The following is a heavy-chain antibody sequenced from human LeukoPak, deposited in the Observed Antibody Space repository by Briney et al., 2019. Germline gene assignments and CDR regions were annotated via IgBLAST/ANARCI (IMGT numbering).Heavy chain of an antibody. J-gene: IGHJ4*02. V-gene: IGHV4-34*01. CDR2: INHSGST. CDR3: ARGGRSGWFHY. CDR1: GGSFSGYH. Sequence: PSETLSLTCAVYGGSFSGYHWSWIRQPPGKGLEWIGEINHSGSTNYNPSLKSRVTISVDTSKNQFSLKLSSVTAADTAVYYCARGGRSGWFHYWGQGTLVTVSS. D-gene: IGHD6-19*01.